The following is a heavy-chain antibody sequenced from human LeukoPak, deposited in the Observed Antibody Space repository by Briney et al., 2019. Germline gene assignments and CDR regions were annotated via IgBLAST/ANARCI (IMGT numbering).Heavy chain of an antibody. CDR1: GGSISSHY. CDR2: IYYSGST. V-gene: IGHV4-59*11. D-gene: IGHD5-12*01. J-gene: IGHJ4*02. Sequence: SETLSLTCTVSGGSISSHYWSWIRQPPGKGLEWIGYIYYSGSTNYNPSLKSRVTISVDTSKNQFSLKLSSVTAADTAVYYCARARGALDGYNYFDYWGQGTLVTVSS. CDR3: ARARGALDGYNYFDY.